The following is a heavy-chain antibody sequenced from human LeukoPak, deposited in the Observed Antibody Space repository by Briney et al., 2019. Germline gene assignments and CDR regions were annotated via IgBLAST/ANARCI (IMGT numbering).Heavy chain of an antibody. Sequence: GGSLRLSCAASGFIFSSYWMSWVRQAPGKGLEWVANIKQDGSEKYYVDSVKGRFTISRDNAKNSLYLQMNSLRAEDTAVYYCASYDFWSGSFDYWGQGTLVTVSS. J-gene: IGHJ4*02. CDR2: IKQDGSEK. CDR3: ASYDFWSGSFDY. D-gene: IGHD3-3*01. CDR1: GFIFSSYW. V-gene: IGHV3-7*01.